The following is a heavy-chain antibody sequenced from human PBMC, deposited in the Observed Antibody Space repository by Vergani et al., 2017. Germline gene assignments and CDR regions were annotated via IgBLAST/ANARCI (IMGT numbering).Heavy chain of an antibody. Sequence: QVQLQESGPGLVKPSETLSLTCTVSGGSISSYYWSWIRQPAGKGLEWIGRIYTSGSTNYNPSLKSRVTISVDTSKNQFSLKLSSVTAADTAVYYCARGPSEIYYGWGPIDYWGQGTLVTVSS. CDR1: GGSISSYY. CDR3: ARGPSEIYYGWGPIDY. V-gene: IGHV4-4*07. CDR2: IYTSGST. J-gene: IGHJ4*02. D-gene: IGHD3-10*01.